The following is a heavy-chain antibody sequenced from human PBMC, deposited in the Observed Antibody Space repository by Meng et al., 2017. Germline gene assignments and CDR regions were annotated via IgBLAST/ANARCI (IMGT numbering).Heavy chain of an antibody. CDR1: RESFNGTYC. CDR3: ARAQLSRLFDS. V-gene: IGHV4-4*02. CDR2: DTHSGST. Sequence: VRLQESGPRSVESSDSLFISADSPRESFNGTYCMYSGLLPPWKRLEWIGDDTHSGSTYYNPSLLSRVTISVDLYNNQFSLRLFSVTAADTAVYFCARAQLSRLFDSWGQGALVTVSS. J-gene: IGHJ4*02. D-gene: IGHD2-2*01.